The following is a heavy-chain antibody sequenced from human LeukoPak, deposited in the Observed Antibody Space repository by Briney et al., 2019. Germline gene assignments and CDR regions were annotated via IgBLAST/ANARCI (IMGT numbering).Heavy chain of an antibody. CDR3: ARGPGDFDASDI. CDR2: IKENGNEQ. CDR1: GFTFSSYW. D-gene: IGHD1-14*01. V-gene: IGHV3-7*01. Sequence: PGGSLRFSCTSSGFTFSSYWMSWVRQAPGKGPEWVAHIKENGNEQYYADSVKGRFTISRDNAKKSLCLQMNSLRAEDTALYYCARGPGDFDASDIWGQGTMVTVSS. J-gene: IGHJ3*02.